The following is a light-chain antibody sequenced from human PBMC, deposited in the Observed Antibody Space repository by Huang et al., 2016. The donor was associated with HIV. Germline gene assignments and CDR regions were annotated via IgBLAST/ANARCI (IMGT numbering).Light chain of an antibody. CDR2: NAS. CDR1: QSVSVY. Sequence: EIVLAQSPVTLSLSPGERATLACRASQSVSVYLAWYQQKAGQPPRLLIYNASNRATGIPARFSGSGSGTDFTLTISSLEPEDFAVYYCQQRSDWPPTFGRGNKVEIK. J-gene: IGKJ1*01. CDR3: QQRSDWPPT. V-gene: IGKV3-11*01.